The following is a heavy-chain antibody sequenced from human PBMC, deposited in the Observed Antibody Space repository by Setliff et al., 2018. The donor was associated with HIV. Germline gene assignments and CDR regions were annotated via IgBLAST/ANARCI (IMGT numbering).Heavy chain of an antibody. D-gene: IGHD3-22*01. Sequence: SETLSLTCTVSGGSVSSSSSYWGWIRQPPGKGLEWIGNVCYSRSSYYNPSLKSRVTISVDTSKNQFSLRLSSVTAADTAVYYCARHGVDDTSANYFRFGVHDHWGQGTLVTVSS. CDR3: ARHGVDDTSANYFRFGVHDH. CDR1: GGSVSSSSSY. J-gene: IGHJ4*02. CDR2: VCYSRSS. V-gene: IGHV4-39*01.